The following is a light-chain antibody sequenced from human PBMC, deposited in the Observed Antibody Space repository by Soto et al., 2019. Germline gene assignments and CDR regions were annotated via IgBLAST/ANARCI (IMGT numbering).Light chain of an antibody. CDR1: SGHSSYA. V-gene: IGLV4-69*01. J-gene: IGLJ3*02. CDR2: LNSDGSH. Sequence: QSVLTQSPSASASLGASVKLTCTLSSGHSSYAIAWHQQQPEKGPRYLMKLNSDGSHSKGDGIPDRFSGSSSGAERYLTISSLQSEDEADYYCQTWGTGFSWVFGGGTKVTVL. CDR3: QTWGTGFSWV.